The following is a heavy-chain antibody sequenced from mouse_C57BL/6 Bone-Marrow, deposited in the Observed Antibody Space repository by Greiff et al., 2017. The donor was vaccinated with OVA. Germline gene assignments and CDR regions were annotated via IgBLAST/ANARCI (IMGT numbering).Heavy chain of an antibody. CDR2: ISSGSSTI. CDR3: ARGWDHY. V-gene: IGHV5-17*01. J-gene: IGHJ2*01. D-gene: IGHD4-1*01. Sequence: EVKLMASGGGLVQPGGSLKLSCAASGFTFSDYGLHWVRQAPETGLEWVAYISSGSSTIYYADTVKGRFTISRDNAKNTLFLQMTSLRSEDTAMYYCARGWDHYWGQGTTLTVSS. CDR1: GFTFSDYG.